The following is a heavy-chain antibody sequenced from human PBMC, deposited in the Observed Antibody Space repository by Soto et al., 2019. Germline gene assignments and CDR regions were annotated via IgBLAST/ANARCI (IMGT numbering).Heavy chain of an antibody. V-gene: IGHV4-31*03. CDR1: GGSISSGGYY. J-gene: IGHJ4*02. D-gene: IGHD2-2*03. Sequence: SETLSLTCTLAGGSISSGGYYWSWIRQHPGKGLEWIGYIYYSGSTYYNPSLKSRVTISVDTSKNQFSLKLSSVTAADTAVYYCARGRGYCSSTSCYSDYWGQGTLVTVSS. CDR2: IYYSGST. CDR3: ARGRGYCSSTSCYSDY.